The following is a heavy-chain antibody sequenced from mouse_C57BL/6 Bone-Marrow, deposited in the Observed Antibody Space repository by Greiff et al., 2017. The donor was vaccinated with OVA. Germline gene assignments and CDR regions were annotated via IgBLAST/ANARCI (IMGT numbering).Heavy chain of an antibody. J-gene: IGHJ1*03. Sequence: QVQLKQSGPELVKPGASVKISCKASGYAFSSSWMNWVKQRPGKGLEWIGRIYPGDGDTNYNGKFKGKATLTADKSSSTAYMQLSSLTSEDSAVYFCARRRGNWKYFDVWGTGTTVTVSS. D-gene: IGHD2-1*01. V-gene: IGHV1-82*01. CDR1: GYAFSSSW. CDR2: IYPGDGDT. CDR3: ARRRGNWKYFDV.